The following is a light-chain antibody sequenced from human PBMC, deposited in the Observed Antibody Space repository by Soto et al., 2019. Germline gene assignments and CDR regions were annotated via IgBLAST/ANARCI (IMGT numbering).Light chain of an antibody. Sequence: IQLTQSPSSLSASVGDRVTITCRASQDIAIYLAWYQQKPGEAPKLLIYAASTLYGGGPSRFSGSGSGTDFALTITSLQAEDVATYYCQQLRMYPSTFGGGTKVESK. CDR1: QDIAIY. CDR3: QQLRMYPST. J-gene: IGKJ4*01. CDR2: AAS. V-gene: IGKV1-9*01.